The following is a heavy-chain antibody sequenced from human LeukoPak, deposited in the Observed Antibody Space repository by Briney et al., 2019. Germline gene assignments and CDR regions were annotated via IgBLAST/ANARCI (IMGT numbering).Heavy chain of an antibody. D-gene: IGHD2-2*01. J-gene: IGHJ3*02. V-gene: IGHV2-5*08. CDR2: IYWDDDK. CDR1: GGSISSYYW. Sequence: TLSLTCTVSGGSISSYYWSWIRQPPGKALEWLALIYWDDDKRYSPSLKNRLTITKDTSKNQVVLTMTNMDPVDTATYYCAHRGDQLLSFDIWGQGTMVTVSS. CDR3: AHRGDQLLSFDI.